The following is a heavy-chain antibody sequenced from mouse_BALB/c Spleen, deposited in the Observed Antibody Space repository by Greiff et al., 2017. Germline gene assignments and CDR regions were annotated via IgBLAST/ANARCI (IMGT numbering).Heavy chain of an antibody. Sequence: EVQGVESGGGLVQPGGSLKLSCAASGFTFSSYGMSWVRQTPDKRLELVATINSNGGSTYYPDSVKGRFTISRDNAKNTLYLQMSSLKSEDTAMYYCARELLRGGDFDYWGQGTTLTVSS. CDR1: GFTFSSYG. D-gene: IGHD1-1*01. V-gene: IGHV5-6-3*01. CDR2: INSNGGST. J-gene: IGHJ2*01. CDR3: ARELLRGGDFDY.